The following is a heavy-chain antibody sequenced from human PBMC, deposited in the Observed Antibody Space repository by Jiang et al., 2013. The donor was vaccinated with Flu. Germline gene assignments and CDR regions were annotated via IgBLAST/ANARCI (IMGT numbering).Heavy chain of an antibody. CDR1: Y. CDR3: ARGKRRQLGPLKHYYYYGMDV. CDR2: INHSGST. V-gene: IGHV4-34*01. D-gene: IGHD6-6*01. J-gene: IGHJ6*02. Sequence: YWSWIRQPPGKGLEWIGEINHSGSTNYNPSLKSRVTISVDTSKNQFSLKLSSVTAADTAVYYCARGKRRQLGPLKHYYYYGMDVWGQGTTVTVSS.